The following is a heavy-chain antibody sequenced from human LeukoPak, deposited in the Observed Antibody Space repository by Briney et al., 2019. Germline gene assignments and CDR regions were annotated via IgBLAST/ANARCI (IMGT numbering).Heavy chain of an antibody. CDR2: INHSGST. V-gene: IGHV4-39*07. D-gene: IGHD4-23*01. CDR1: GGSISSSSYY. CDR3: ARGRTVVTFYPRFFDY. Sequence: SETLSLTCTVSGGSISSSSYYWGWIRQPPGTGLEWIGEINHSGSTNYNPSLKSRVTISVDTSKNQFSLKLSSVTAADTAVYYCARGRTVVTFYPRFFDYWGQGTLVTVSS. J-gene: IGHJ4*02.